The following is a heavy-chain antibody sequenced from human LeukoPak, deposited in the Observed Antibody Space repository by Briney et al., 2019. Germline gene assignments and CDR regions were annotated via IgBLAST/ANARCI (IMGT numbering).Heavy chain of an antibody. Sequence: ASVKVSCKAFGYTFTDYYMHWVRQAPGQGLEWVGWINPNSGDTNYAQKFQGRVTMTRDTSITTAFMELSGLRADDTAVYYCARIVIAATGPGNFDYWGQGTLVTVSS. V-gene: IGHV1-2*02. J-gene: IGHJ4*02. CDR3: ARIVIAATGPGNFDY. CDR2: INPNSGDT. CDR1: GYTFTDYY. D-gene: IGHD6-13*01.